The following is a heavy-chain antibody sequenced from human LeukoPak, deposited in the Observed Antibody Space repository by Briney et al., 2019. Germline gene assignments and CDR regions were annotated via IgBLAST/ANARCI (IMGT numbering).Heavy chain of an antibody. V-gene: IGHV3-21*01. J-gene: IGHJ4*02. CDR1: GFTFSSYS. CDR3: ASERGGVVPAAKSPVDY. D-gene: IGHD2-2*01. CDR2: ISSSSSYI. Sequence: GGSLRLSCAASGFTFSSYSMNWVRQAPGKGLEWVSSISSSSSYIYYADSVKGRFTISRDNAKNSLYLQMNSLRAEDTAVYYCASERGGVVPAAKSPVDYWGQGTLVTVSS.